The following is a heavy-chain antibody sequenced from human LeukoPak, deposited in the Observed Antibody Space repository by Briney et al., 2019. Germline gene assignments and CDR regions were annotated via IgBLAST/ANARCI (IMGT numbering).Heavy chain of an antibody. D-gene: IGHD2-21*02. V-gene: IGHV1-2*02. J-gene: IGHJ6*03. CDR2: TYPNSGGT. CDR1: GYTFTAYH. Sequence: ASVKVSCKASGYTFTAYHLHWVRQAPGQGLEWMGWTYPNSGGTYYAQKFQGRVAMTRDTSISTAYMELSRLNSDDTAVYYCARDALPGYYYYYMDVWGKGTTVTVSS. CDR3: ARDALPGYYYYYMDV.